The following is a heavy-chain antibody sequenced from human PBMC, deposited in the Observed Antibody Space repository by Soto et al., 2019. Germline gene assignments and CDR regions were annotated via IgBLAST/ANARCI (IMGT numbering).Heavy chain of an antibody. J-gene: IGHJ4*02. V-gene: IGHV3-21*01. CDR2: ISSSSSYI. CDR3: ARDGPYSGSYPDGFDY. D-gene: IGHD1-26*01. Sequence: GGSLRLSCAASGFTFSSYSMNWVRQAPGKGLEWVSSISSSSSYIYYADSVKGRFTISRDNAKNSLYLQMNSLRAEDTAVYYCARDGPYSGSYPDGFDYWGQGTLVTVSS. CDR1: GFTFSSYS.